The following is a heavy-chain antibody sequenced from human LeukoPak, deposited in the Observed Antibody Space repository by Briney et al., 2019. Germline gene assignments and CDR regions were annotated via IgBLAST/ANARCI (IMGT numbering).Heavy chain of an antibody. V-gene: IGHV4-4*02. Sequence: SETLSLTCAVSGGSISSSNWWSWVRQPPGKGLEWIGEIYHSGSTYYNPSLKSRVTISVDTSKNQFSLKLSSVTAADTAVYYCARAGRGRGLPDFDYWGQGTLVTVSS. J-gene: IGHJ4*02. CDR1: GGSISSSNW. D-gene: IGHD1-26*01. CDR2: IYHSGST. CDR3: ARAGRGRGLPDFDY.